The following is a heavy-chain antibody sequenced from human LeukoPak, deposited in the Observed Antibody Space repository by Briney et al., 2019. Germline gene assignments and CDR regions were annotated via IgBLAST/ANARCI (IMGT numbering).Heavy chain of an antibody. Sequence: ASVKVSCKASGYTFTSYDINWVRQATGHGLEWMGWMNPNSGNTGYAQKFQGRVTMTRNTSISTAYMELSSLRSEDTAVYYCASHTTHYYDSSGFDYWGQGTLVTVFS. J-gene: IGHJ4*02. CDR1: GYTFTSYD. V-gene: IGHV1-8*01. CDR2: MNPNSGNT. D-gene: IGHD3-22*01. CDR3: ASHTTHYYDSSGFDY.